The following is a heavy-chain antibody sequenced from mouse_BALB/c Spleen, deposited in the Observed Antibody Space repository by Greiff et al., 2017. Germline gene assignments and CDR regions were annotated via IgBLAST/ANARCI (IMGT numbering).Heavy chain of an antibody. CDR2: IWTGGGT. D-gene: IGHD1-1*02. Sequence: VQLVESGPGLVAPSQSLSITCTVSGFSLTSYDISWIRQPPGKGLEWLGVIWTGGGTNYNSAFMSRLSISKDNSKSQVFLKMNSLQTDDTAIYYCVRDGYDYYAMDYWGQGTSVTVSS. J-gene: IGHJ4*01. CDR1: GFSLTSYD. V-gene: IGHV2-9-2*01. CDR3: VRDGYDYYAMDY.